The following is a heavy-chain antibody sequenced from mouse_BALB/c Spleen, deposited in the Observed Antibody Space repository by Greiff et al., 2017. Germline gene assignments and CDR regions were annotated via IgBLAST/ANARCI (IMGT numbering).Heavy chain of an antibody. CDR2: IWAGGST. Sequence: VKVVESGPGLVAPSQSLSITCTVSGFSLTSYGVHWVRQPPGKGLEWLGVIWAGGSTNYNSALMSRLSISKDNSKSQVFLKMNSLQTDDTAMYYCARERGNYVPYYYAMDYWGQGTSVTVSS. D-gene: IGHD2-1*01. CDR3: ARERGNYVPYYYAMDY. V-gene: IGHV2-9*02. CDR1: GFSLTSYG. J-gene: IGHJ4*01.